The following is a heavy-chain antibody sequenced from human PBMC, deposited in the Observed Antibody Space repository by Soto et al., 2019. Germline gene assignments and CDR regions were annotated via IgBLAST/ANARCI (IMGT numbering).Heavy chain of an antibody. D-gene: IGHD2-2*01. J-gene: IGHJ4*02. CDR1: GYSFTSYW. CDR2: IYPGDSDT. V-gene: IGHV5-51*01. CDR3: ARSGYCSSTSCYADY. Sequence: GESLKISCKGSGYSFTSYWIGWVRQMPGKGLEWMGIIYPGDSDTRYSPSFQGQVTISADKSISTAYLQWSSLKASDTAMYYCARSGYCSSTSCYADYWGQGTLVTVSS.